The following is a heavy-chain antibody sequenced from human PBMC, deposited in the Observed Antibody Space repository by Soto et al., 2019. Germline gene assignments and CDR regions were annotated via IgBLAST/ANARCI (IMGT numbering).Heavy chain of an antibody. D-gene: IGHD2-8*01. V-gene: IGHV4-38-2*01. CDR1: GYSIRSGYF. CDR2: MYHSGIT. J-gene: IGHJ4*02. Sequence: SETLSLTCAVSGYSIRSGYFWGWIRQPPGKGLEWIGSMYHSGITYYNLSLKSRVTISVDTSKNQLSLKLSSATAADTAVYYCARAPVGMDSINFFDHWGRGILVTVSS. CDR3: ARAPVGMDSINFFDH.